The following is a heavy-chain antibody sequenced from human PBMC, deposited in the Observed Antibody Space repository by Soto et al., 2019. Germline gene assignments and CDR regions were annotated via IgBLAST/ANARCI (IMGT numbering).Heavy chain of an antibody. Sequence: ASVKVSCKASGYTFTGYYMHWVRQAPGQGLEWMGWINPNSGGTNYAQKFRGWVTMTRDTSISTAYMELSRLRSDDTAVYYCARDKEAAATGPNAFDIWGQGTMVTVSS. V-gene: IGHV1-2*04. D-gene: IGHD6-13*01. CDR1: GYTFTGYY. CDR3: ARDKEAAATGPNAFDI. CDR2: INPNSGGT. J-gene: IGHJ3*02.